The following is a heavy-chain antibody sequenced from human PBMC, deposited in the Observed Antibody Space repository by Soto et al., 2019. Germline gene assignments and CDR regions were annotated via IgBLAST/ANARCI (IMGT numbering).Heavy chain of an antibody. D-gene: IGHD3-3*01. Sequence: PSQTLSLTCTVFGGSFSSSNWWSWVRQPPGKGLEWIGEIYHSGSTNYNPSLKSRVTISVDKSKNQFSLKLSSVTAADTAVYYCARGLDLRDYFDYWGQGTLVTVSS. CDR1: GGSFSSSNW. V-gene: IGHV4-4*02. CDR2: IYHSGST. J-gene: IGHJ4*02. CDR3: ARGLDLRDYFDY.